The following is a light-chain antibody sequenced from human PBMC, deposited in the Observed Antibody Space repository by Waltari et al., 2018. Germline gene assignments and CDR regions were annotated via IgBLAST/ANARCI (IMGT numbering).Light chain of an antibody. CDR3: QQYYNIPLT. CDR2: AAS. J-gene: IGKJ4*01. V-gene: IGKV1-9*01. Sequence: DIQLTQSPSFLSASVGDRVTITCRASQGISGYLAWYQQRPGKGPKLLIYAASTLQSGVPSRFSGSGSGADFTLTISSLQAEDVAVYYCQQYYNIPLTFGGGTKLEIK. CDR1: QGISGY.